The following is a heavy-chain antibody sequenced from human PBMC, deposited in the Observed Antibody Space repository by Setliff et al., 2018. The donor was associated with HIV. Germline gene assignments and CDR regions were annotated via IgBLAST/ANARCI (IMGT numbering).Heavy chain of an antibody. D-gene: IGHD3-10*01. CDR2: IYHSGST. CDR1: GYSISSGYY. Sequence: SETLSLTCAVSGYSISSGYYWGWIRQPPGKGLEWIGSIYHSGSTYYNPSLKSRVTISVDTSKNQFSLKLSSVTAADTAVYYCARESYFYYFDYWGQGTLVTVSS. V-gene: IGHV4-38-2*02. J-gene: IGHJ4*02. CDR3: ARESYFYYFDY.